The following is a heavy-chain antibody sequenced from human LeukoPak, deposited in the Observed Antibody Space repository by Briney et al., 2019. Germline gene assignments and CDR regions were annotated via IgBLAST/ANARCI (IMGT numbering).Heavy chain of an antibody. D-gene: IGHD3-10*01. CDR1: RFSFNSYW. Sequence: GGSLRLSCAASRFSFNSYWMHWVRQAPGSGLVWVSRISNDGRSTSFADSVKGRFTISRDNAKNTLYLQMNSLSAEDTAVYYCTRGREGNYGLFDSWGQGTLVTVSS. J-gene: IGHJ4*02. CDR3: TRGREGNYGLFDS. CDR2: ISNDGRST. V-gene: IGHV3-74*01.